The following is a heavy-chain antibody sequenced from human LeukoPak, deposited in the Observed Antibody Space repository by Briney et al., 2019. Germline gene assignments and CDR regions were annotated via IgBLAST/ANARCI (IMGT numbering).Heavy chain of an antibody. V-gene: IGHV1-46*01. D-gene: IGHD3-22*01. Sequence: ASVKVSCKASGYTFTSYYMHWVRQAPGQGLEWMGIINPSGGSTSYAQKFQGRVTMTRDMSTSTVYMELSSLRSEDTAVYYCAREYYYDSSGSNPHDYYYYMDVWGKGTTVTVSS. CDR2: INPSGGST. J-gene: IGHJ6*03. CDR3: AREYYYDSSGSNPHDYYYYMDV. CDR1: GYTFTSYY.